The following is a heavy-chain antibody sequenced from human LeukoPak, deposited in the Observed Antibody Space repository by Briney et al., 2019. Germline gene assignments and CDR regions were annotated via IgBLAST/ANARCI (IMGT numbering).Heavy chain of an antibody. CDR2: IKQDGSEK. CDR1: GFTFSSYG. D-gene: IGHD1-26*01. J-gene: IGHJ6*03. CDR3: ARAHGAEVGYYYYYMDV. Sequence: GGSLRLSCAASGFTFSSYGMHWVRQAPGKGLEWVANIKQDGSEKYYVDSVKGRLTISRDNAKNSLYLQMNSLRAEDTAVYYCARAHGAEVGYYYYYMDVWGKGTTVTVSS. V-gene: IGHV3-7*01.